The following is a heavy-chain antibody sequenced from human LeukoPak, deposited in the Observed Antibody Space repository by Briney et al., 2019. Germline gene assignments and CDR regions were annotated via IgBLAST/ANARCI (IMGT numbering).Heavy chain of an antibody. D-gene: IGHD6-13*01. Sequence: GGSLRLSCAASGFTFSSYAMSWVRQAPGKGLEWVSAISGSGGSTYYADSVKGRFTISRDNAKNSLYLQMNSLRAEDTAVYYCARARGSSWSRWGQGTLVTVSS. J-gene: IGHJ4*02. CDR2: ISGSGGST. CDR1: GFTFSSYA. CDR3: ARARGSSWSR. V-gene: IGHV3-23*01.